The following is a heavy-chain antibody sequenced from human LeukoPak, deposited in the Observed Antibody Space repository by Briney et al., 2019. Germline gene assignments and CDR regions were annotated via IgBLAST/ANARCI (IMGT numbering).Heavy chain of an antibody. CDR1: GGSISSGSYY. CDR3: AREEDYNYDILTGYYLL. D-gene: IGHD3-9*01. J-gene: IGHJ4*02. V-gene: IGHV4-61*02. CDR2: IYTSGST. Sequence: PSETLSLTCTVSGGSISSGSYYWSWIRQPAGTGLEWIGRIYTSGSTNYNPSLKSRVTISVDTSKNQFSLKLSSVTAADTAVYYCAREEDYNYDILTGYYLLWGQGTLVTVSS.